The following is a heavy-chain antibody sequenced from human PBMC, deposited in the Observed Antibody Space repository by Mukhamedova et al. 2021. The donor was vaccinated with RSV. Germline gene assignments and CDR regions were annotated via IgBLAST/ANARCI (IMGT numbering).Heavy chain of an antibody. CDR2: ISSNGGST. Sequence: GLEYVSAISSNGGSTYYADSVKGRFTISRDNSKNTLYLQMSSLRAEDTAVYYCVKVQGLTTILAEWGQGTLVTVSS. D-gene: IGHD4-17*01. CDR3: VKVQGLTTILAE. V-gene: IGHV3-64D*06. J-gene: IGHJ4*02.